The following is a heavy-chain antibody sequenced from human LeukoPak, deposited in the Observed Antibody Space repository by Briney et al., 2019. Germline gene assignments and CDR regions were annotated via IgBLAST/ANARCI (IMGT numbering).Heavy chain of an antibody. CDR2: IIPIFGTA. D-gene: IGHD6-13*01. V-gene: IGHV1-69*01. CDR1: GGTFSSYA. Sequence: GSSVKVSCKASGGTFSSYAISWVRQAPGQGLEWMGGIIPIFGTANYAQKFQGRVTITADESTSTAYMELSSLRSEDTAVYYCARAPLAAGTSGDNWFDPWGQGTLVTVSS. J-gene: IGHJ5*02. CDR3: ARAPLAAGTSGDNWFDP.